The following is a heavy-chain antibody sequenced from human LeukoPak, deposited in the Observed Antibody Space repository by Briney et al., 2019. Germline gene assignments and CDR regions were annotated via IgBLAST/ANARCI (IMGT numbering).Heavy chain of an antibody. CDR2: ISYDGSNK. D-gene: IGHD3-10*01. CDR1: GFTFSSYG. V-gene: IGHV3-30*18. CDR3: AKNLWFGELYNGMDV. Sequence: GGSLRLSCAASGFTFSSYGMHWVCQAPGKGLGWGAGISYDGSNKYYADSVKGRFTISRDNSKNTMYLQMNSMRAEDTAVHYCAKNLWFGELYNGMDVWGKGTTVTVSS. J-gene: IGHJ6*04.